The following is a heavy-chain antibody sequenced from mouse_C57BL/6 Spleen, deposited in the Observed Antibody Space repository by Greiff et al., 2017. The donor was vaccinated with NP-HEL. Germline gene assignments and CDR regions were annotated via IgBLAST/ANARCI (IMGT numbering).Heavy chain of an antibody. J-gene: IGHJ3*01. CDR1: GYTFTSYW. V-gene: IGHV1-69*01. Sequence: QVQLQQPGAELVMPGASVKLSCKASGYTFTSYWMHWVKQRPGQGLEWIGEIDPSDSYTKYNQKVKGKSTLTVDKSSSTAYMQLSSLTSEDSAVYYCASTGTAWFAYWGQGTLVTVSA. CDR3: ASTGTAWFAY. D-gene: IGHD4-1*02. CDR2: IDPSDSYT.